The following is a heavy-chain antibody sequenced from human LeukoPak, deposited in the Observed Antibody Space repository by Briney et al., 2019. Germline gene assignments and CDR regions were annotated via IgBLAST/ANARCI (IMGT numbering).Heavy chain of an antibody. J-gene: IGHJ5*02. D-gene: IGHD2-15*01. CDR2: INPNSGGT. Sequence: GASVEVSCKASGYTFTGYYMHWVRQAPGQGLEWMGWINPNSGGTNYAQKFQGRVTMTRDTSISTAYMELSRLRSDDTAVYYCARGIAPTRNWFDPWGQGTLVTVPS. CDR1: GYTFTGYY. V-gene: IGHV1-2*02. CDR3: ARGIAPTRNWFDP.